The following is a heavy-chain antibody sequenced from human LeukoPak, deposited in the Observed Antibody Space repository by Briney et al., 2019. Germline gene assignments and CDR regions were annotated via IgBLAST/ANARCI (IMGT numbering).Heavy chain of an antibody. CDR3: ARDGDYVKGLDY. Sequence: TGGSLRLSCAASGFTFNYHGMHWVRQAPGKGLEWVAVIWYDGSNKYYADSVKGRFTISRDNSKNTLYLQMNSLRAEDTAVYYCARDGDYVKGLDYWGQGTLVTVSS. V-gene: IGHV3-33*01. D-gene: IGHD4-17*01. J-gene: IGHJ4*02. CDR2: IWYDGSNK. CDR1: GFTFNYHG.